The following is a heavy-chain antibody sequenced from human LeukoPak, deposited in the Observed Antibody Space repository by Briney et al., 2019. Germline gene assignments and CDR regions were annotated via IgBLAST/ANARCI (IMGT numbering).Heavy chain of an antibody. Sequence: SVKVSCKASGGTFSSYAISWVRQAPGQGLEWMGRIIPILGMANYAQKFQGRVTITADKSTSTAYMELSSLRSEDTAVYYCARGYCSGGSCYWPFDYWGQGTLVTVSS. CDR1: GGTFSSYA. J-gene: IGHJ4*02. CDR2: IIPILGMA. CDR3: ARGYCSGGSCYWPFDY. V-gene: IGHV1-69*04. D-gene: IGHD2-15*01.